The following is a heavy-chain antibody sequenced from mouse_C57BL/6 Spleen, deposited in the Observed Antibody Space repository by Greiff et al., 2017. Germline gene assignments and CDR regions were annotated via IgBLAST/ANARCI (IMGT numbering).Heavy chain of an antibody. CDR3: ARDGATVVVDAMDD. J-gene: IGHJ4*01. V-gene: IGHV1-82*01. Sequence: VQLQQSGPELVKPGASVKISCKASGYAFSSSWMHWVKQRPGKGLEWIGRIYPGDGDTNYNGKFKGKATLTADKSSSTAYMQLSSLTSEDSAVYFGARDGATVVVDAMDDWGQGASVTVSS. CDR2: IYPGDGDT. CDR1: GYAFSSSW. D-gene: IGHD1-1*01.